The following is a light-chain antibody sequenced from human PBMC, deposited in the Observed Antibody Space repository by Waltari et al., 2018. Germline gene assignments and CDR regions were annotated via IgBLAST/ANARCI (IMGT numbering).Light chain of an antibody. Sequence: QSVLTQPPSASGTPGPRVTISCSGGSSNIGTTPATWYQQLPGPAPKLLIYTNNHRASGVPDRFSGSKSGTSASLAISGLQVEDEADYYCAAWDDSLKGWVFGGGTKVTVL. CDR2: TNN. V-gene: IGLV1-44*01. CDR1: SSNIGTTP. CDR3: AAWDDSLKGWV. J-gene: IGLJ3*02.